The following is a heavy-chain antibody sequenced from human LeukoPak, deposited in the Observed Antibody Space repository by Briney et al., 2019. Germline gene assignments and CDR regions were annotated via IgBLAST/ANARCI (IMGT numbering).Heavy chain of an antibody. D-gene: IGHD4-17*01. J-gene: IGHJ3*02. CDR1: GFTFSSYA. CDR2: ISYDGSNK. V-gene: IGHV3-30-3*01. CDR3: ARDSPCSDYLIGGAFNI. Sequence: GGSLRLSCAASGFTFSSYAMHWVRQAPGKGLEWVAVISYDGSNKYYADSVKGRFTISRDNSKNTLYLQMNSLRADDTAVYYCARDSPCSDYLIGGAFNIWGQGTMVTVSS.